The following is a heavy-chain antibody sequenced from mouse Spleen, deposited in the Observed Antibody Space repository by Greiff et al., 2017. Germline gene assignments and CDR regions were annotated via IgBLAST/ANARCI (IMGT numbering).Heavy chain of an antibody. J-gene: IGHJ2*01. Sequence: VQRVESGAELVRPGASVKLSCKASGYTFTDYYINWVKQRPGQGLEWIARIYPGSGNTYYNEKFKGKATLTAEKSSSTAYMQLSSLTSEDSAVYFCARYGVYYDGSLDYWGQGTTLTVSS. D-gene: IGHD1-1*01. CDR3: ARYGVYYDGSLDY. CDR2: IYPGSGNT. V-gene: IGHV1-76*01. CDR1: GYTFTDYY.